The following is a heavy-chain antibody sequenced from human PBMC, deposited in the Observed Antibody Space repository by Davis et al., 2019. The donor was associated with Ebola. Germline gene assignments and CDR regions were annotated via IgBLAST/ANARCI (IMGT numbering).Heavy chain of an antibody. CDR1: GFTFSSYW. D-gene: IGHD6-13*01. CDR2: SNSDGSST. J-gene: IGHJ6*02. V-gene: IGHV3-74*01. Sequence: GESLKISCAASGFTFSSYWMHWVRQAPGKGLVWVSRSNSDGSSTSYADSVKGRFTISRDNAKNTLYLQMNSLSAEDTAVYYCARGHSSSWYYYYYGMDVWGQGTTVIVSS. CDR3: ARGHSSSWYYYYYGMDV.